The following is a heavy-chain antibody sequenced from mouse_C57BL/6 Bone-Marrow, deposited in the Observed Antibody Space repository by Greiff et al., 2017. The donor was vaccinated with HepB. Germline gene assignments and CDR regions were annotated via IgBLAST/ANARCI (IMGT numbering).Heavy chain of an antibody. Sequence: QVQLQQSGAELAKPGASVKLSCKASGYTFTSYWMHWVKQRPGQGLEWIGYINPSSGYTKYNQKFKDKATLNADKSSSTAYMQLSSLTYEDSAVYYCEYYAYYFDYWGQGTTLTVSS. CDR2: INPSSGYT. CDR3: EYYAYYFDY. D-gene: IGHD1-1*01. V-gene: IGHV1-7*01. CDR1: GYTFTSYW. J-gene: IGHJ2*01.